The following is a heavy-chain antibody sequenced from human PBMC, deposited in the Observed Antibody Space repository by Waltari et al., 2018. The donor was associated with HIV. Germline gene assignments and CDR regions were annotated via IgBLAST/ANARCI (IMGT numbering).Heavy chain of an antibody. CDR1: GYTFTSCD. CDR3: ARGAPGHYCSGGSCPYFDY. V-gene: IGHV1-8*02. D-gene: IGHD2-15*01. CDR2: VNPYIVNT. Sequence: QVQLVQSGAEVRKPGASVKVSCKASGYTFTSCDVNWVRQAPGKGLEWMGWVNPYIVNTGYANNVPGRVTMTRNTAISTAYMELSGLRSEDTAVYYCARGAPGHYCSGGSCPYFDYWGQGSLVTVSS. J-gene: IGHJ4*02.